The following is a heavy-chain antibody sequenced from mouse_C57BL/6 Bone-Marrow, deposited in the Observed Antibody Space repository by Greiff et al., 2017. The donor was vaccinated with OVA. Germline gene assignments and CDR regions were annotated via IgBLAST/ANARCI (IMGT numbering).Heavy chain of an antibody. CDR3: ARKPYYYGRSYYGHWYFAF. D-gene: IGHD1-1*01. CDR2: ISTDYGDA. Sequence: QVQLQQSGPELVRPGVSVKISCKGSGYTFTDYAVHWVKQSHAKSLEWIGVISTDYGDASYNQKFKDKATLTVDKSSSTAYMELARLTSEDSAVYYCARKPYYYGRSYYGHWYFAFWGTGTTVTVSA. CDR1: GYTFTDYA. J-gene: IGHJ1*03. V-gene: IGHV1-67*01.